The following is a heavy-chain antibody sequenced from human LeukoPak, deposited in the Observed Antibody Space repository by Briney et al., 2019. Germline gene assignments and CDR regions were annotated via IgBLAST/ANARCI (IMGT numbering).Heavy chain of an antibody. CDR2: IYPGDSDT. CDR1: GYSFTSYW. D-gene: IGHD3-3*01. CDR3: ARHEDDFWSVGGYFQH. V-gene: IGHV5-51*01. J-gene: IGHJ1*01. Sequence: GESLKISCKGSGYSFTSYWIGWVRQMPGKGLEWMGIIYPGDSDTRYSPSFQGQVTISADKSISTAYLQWSSLKASDTAMYYCARHEDDFWSVGGYFQHWGQGTLVTVSS.